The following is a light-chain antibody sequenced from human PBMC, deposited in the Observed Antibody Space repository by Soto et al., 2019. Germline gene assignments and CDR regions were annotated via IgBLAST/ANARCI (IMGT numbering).Light chain of an antibody. J-gene: IGKJ1*01. CDR2: DAS. Sequence: DIQMTQSPSTLSESVGDRVTITCRASQSVSKWLAWYQQKPGKAPNLLIYDASSLGSGVPSRFSGSGSGTEFTLTISSLQPGDSATYYCQQYNSYSPWTFGQGTKVEIK. V-gene: IGKV1-5*01. CDR3: QQYNSYSPWT. CDR1: QSVSKW.